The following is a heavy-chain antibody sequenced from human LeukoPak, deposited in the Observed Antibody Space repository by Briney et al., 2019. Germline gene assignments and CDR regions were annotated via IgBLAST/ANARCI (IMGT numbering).Heavy chain of an antibody. D-gene: IGHD1-26*01. J-gene: IGHJ4*02. CDR3: IMGATFPVYFDY. Sequence: ASVKVSCTASGYTFTGYYMHWVRQAPGQGLEWMGWINPNSGGTNYAQKFQGRVTMTRDTSISTAYMELSRLRSDDTAVYYCIMGATFPVYFDYWGQGTLVTVSS. CDR1: GYTFTGYY. CDR2: INPNSGGT. V-gene: IGHV1-2*02.